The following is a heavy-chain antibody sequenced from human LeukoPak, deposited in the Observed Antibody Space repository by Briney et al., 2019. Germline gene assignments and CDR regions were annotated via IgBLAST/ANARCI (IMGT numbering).Heavy chain of an antibody. CDR3: ASHPQWLEKNDY. Sequence: PGGSLRLSCAASGFTLSSYGMNWVRQAPGKGLEWVSFISSSSSYIYYADSVKGRFTISRDNAKNSLYLQMNSLRAEDTAVYYCASHPQWLEKNDYWGQGTLVTVSS. V-gene: IGHV3-21*01. D-gene: IGHD6-19*01. CDR2: ISSSSSYI. J-gene: IGHJ4*02. CDR1: GFTLSSYG.